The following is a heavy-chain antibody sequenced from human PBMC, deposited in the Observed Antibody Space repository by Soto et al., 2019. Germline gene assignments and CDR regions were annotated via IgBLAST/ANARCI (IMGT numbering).Heavy chain of an antibody. V-gene: IGHV3-30-3*01. CDR3: AREVASYDRSGFFDY. CDR1: GFTFSNSA. D-gene: IGHD3-22*01. Sequence: GGSLRLSCAASGFTFSNSAFHWVRQAPGKGLEWVELISYDGNNKYYADSVKGRFTISRDNSKNTLYLQMHSLRADDTAVYYCAREVASYDRSGFFDYWGQGALVTVSS. CDR2: ISYDGNNK. J-gene: IGHJ4*02.